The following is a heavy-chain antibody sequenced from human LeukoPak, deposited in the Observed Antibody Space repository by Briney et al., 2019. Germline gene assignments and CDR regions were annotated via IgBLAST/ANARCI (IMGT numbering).Heavy chain of an antibody. V-gene: IGHV3-48*03. J-gene: IGHJ6*03. CDR1: GFTFSSYE. CDR2: ISSSGSTI. CDR3: AEFDAEYTGSCSYYYYMDV. D-gene: IGHD1-26*01. Sequence: GGSLRLSCAASGFTFSSYEMNWVRQAPGKGLEWVSYISSSGSTIYYADSVKGRFTISRDNAKNSLYLQMNSLRAEDTAVYYCAEFDAEYTGSCSYYYYMDVWGKGTTVTVSS.